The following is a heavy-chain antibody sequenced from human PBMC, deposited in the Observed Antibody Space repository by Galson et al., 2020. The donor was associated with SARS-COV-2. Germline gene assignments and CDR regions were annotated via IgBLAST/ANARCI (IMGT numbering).Heavy chain of an antibody. J-gene: IGHJ6*03. V-gene: IGHV1-18*01. CDR1: GYTFFSYG. Sequence: ASVKVSCKASGYTFFSYGISWVRQAPGQGLEWMGWISPYDGNTNYAQKFQGRVAMTTDTSTRTAQMELRNLRADDTAVYFCARDQGKLGLTYHMDGWGKGTTVTVSS. CDR2: ISPYDGNT. D-gene: IGHD1-7*01. CDR3: ARDQGKLGLTYHMDG.